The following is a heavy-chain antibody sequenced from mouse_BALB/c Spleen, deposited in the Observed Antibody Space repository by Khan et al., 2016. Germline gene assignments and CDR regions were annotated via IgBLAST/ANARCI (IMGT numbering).Heavy chain of an antibody. CDR2: IYPGDGDT. CDR1: GYTFTSYW. CDR3: ASYYGSSYDYFDY. D-gene: IGHD1-1*01. J-gene: IGHJ2*01. V-gene: IGHV1-87*01. Sequence: QVQLQQPGAELARPGASVKLSCKASGYTFTSYWMQWVKQRPGQGPEWIGAIYPGDGDTRYTQKFKGKATLTADKSSSTAYMQLSSLASEDSAVYYCASYYGSSYDYFDYWGQGTTLTVSS.